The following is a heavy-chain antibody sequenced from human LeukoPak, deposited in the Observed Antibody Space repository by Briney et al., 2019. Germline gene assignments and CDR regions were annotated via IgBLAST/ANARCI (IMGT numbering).Heavy chain of an antibody. V-gene: IGHV3-21*01. Sequence: GGSLRLSCAASGFTFSSYSMNWVRQAPGKGLEWVSSISSSSSYIYYADSAKGRFTISRDKAKNSLYLQMNSLRAEDTAVYYCARDSRGDDAFDIWGQGTMVTVSS. CDR1: GFTFSSYS. D-gene: IGHD2-15*01. CDR2: ISSSSSYI. CDR3: ARDSRGDDAFDI. J-gene: IGHJ3*02.